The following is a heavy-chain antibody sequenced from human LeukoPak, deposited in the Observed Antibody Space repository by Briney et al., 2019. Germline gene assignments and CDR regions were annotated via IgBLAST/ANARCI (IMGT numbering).Heavy chain of an antibody. CDR2: ISYSGST. CDR3: ARGVNWIDP. V-gene: IGHV4-59*01. D-gene: IGHD3-16*01. J-gene: IGHJ5*02. Sequence: SETLSLTCTVSGGSISSYYWSWIRQPPGKGLEWIGYISYSGSTNYNPSLKSRVTISIDTSKNQFSLKLSSVTAADTAVYYCARGVNWIDPWGQGTLVTVSS. CDR1: GGSISSYY.